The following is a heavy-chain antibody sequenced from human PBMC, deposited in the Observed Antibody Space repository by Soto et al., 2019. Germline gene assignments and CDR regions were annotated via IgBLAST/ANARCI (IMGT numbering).Heavy chain of an antibody. V-gene: IGHV4-34*01. CDR1: GGSFSGYY. J-gene: IGHJ6*02. D-gene: IGHD5-18*01. CDR2: INHSGST. CDR3: ARVTGYQRGDSYVPAYDYYGMDV. Sequence: QVQLQQWGAGLLKPSETLSLTCAVYGGSFSGYYWSWIRQPPGKGLEWIGEINHSGSTNYNPSLKSRVTISVDTSKNQCSLKLTSVTAADTAVYYCARVTGYQRGDSYVPAYDYYGMDVWGQGTTVTVSS.